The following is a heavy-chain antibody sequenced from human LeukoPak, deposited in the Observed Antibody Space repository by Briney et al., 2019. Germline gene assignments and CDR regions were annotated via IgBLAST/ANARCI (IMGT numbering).Heavy chain of an antibody. D-gene: IGHD3-3*01. V-gene: IGHV3-33*01. CDR2: IWYDGSNK. CDR3: ARAEEYYDFWSGYWLDY. Sequence: GGSLRLSCAASGFTFSSYGMHWVRQAPGKGLEWVAVIWYDGSNKYYADSVKGRFTISRDNSKNTLYLQMNSPRAEDTAVYYCARAEEYYDFWSGYWLDYWGQGTLVTVSS. J-gene: IGHJ4*02. CDR1: GFTFSSYG.